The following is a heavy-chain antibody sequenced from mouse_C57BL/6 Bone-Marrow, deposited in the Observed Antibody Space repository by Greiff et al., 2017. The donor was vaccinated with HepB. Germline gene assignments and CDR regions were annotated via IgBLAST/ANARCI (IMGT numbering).Heavy chain of an antibody. D-gene: IGHD1-1*01. V-gene: IGHV1-26*01. CDR2: INPNNGGT. CDR1: GYTFTDYY. CDR3: ARKGDYYGTLYFDY. Sequence: VQLQQSGPELVKPGASVKISCKASGYTFTDYYMNWVKQSHGKSLEWIGDINPNNGGTSYNQKFKGKATLTVDKSSSTAYMELRSLTSEDSAVYYCARKGDYYGTLYFDYWGQGTTLTVSS. J-gene: IGHJ2*01.